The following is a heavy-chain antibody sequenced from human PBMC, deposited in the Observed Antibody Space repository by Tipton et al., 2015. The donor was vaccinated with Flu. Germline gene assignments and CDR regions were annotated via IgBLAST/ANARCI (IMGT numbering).Heavy chain of an antibody. D-gene: IGHD5-12*01. CDR3: ARDTYSGYAPYYYYYGMDV. CDR1: GFTFSSYW. J-gene: IGHJ6*02. Sequence: SLRLSCAASGFTFSSYWMSWVRQAPGKGLEWVANIKQDGSEKYYVDSVKGRFTISRDNAKNSLYLQMNSLRAEDTAVYYCARDTYSGYAPYYYYYGMDVWGQGTTVTVSS. V-gene: IGHV3-7*01. CDR2: IKQDGSEK.